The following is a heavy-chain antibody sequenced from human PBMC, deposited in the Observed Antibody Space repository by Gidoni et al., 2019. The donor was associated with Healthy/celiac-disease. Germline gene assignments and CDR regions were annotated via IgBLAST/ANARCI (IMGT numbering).Heavy chain of an antibody. CDR2: IYPGDSDT. CDR3: ARHEGGVWGYSSSHFDY. J-gene: IGHJ4*02. V-gene: IGHV5-51*01. CDR1: AYSSTSYW. D-gene: IGHD6-6*01. Sequence: EVPLVQSGAEVKKPGESLKISCTGSAYSSTSYWIGWVRQMPGKGLEWMGIIYPGDSDTRYSPSFQGQVTISADKSISTAYLQWSSLKASDTAMYYCARHEGGVWGYSSSHFDYWGQGTLVTVSS.